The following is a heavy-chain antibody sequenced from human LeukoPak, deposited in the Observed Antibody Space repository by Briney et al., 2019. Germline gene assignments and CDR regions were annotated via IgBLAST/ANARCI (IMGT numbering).Heavy chain of an antibody. CDR2: IYYSGST. CDR3: ARVRDSGYDSLDY. CDR1: GGSISSYC. Sequence: PSETLSLTCTVSGGSISSYCWSWIRQPPGKGLEWIGYIYYSGSTNYNPSLKSRVTISVDTSKNQFSLKLSSVTAADTAVYYCARVRDSGYDSLDYWGQGTLVTVSS. D-gene: IGHD5-12*01. J-gene: IGHJ4*02. V-gene: IGHV4-59*01.